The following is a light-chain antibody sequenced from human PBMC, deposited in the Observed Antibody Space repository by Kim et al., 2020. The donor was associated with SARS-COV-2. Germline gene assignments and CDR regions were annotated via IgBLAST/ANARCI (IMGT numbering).Light chain of an antibody. V-gene: IGKV4-1*01. J-gene: IGKJ2*03. CDR2: WAS. CDR1: QTVLYNSNNKNY. CDR3: QQYYSTPPS. Sequence: ATLNCKSSQTVLYNSNNKNYLAWYQQKPGQAPKLLIYWASIRESGVSDRFSGSGSETDFTLTISSLEAEDVAVYYCQQYYSTPPSFGQGTKLEI.